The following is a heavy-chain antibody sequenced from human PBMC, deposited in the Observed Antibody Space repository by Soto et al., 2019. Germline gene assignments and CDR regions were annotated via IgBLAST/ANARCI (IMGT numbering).Heavy chain of an antibody. CDR2: ISSSGRT. V-gene: IGHV4-61*01. Sequence: SETLSLTCSVSGDSVSSDSYYWTWIRQPPGKGLEWIGYISSSGRTNYNPSLKSRVTISLDTSSNQFSLELTSVTAADTAIYYCARDIRGYSRAFDYWGQGTLVTVSS. J-gene: IGHJ4*02. CDR1: GDSVSSDSYY. D-gene: IGHD5-18*01. CDR3: ARDIRGYSRAFDY.